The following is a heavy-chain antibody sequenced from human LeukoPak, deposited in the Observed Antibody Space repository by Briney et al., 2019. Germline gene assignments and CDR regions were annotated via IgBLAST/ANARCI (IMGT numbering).Heavy chain of an antibody. Sequence: SETLSLTCAVYGGSFSGYYWSWIRQPPGKGLEWIGEINHSGSTNYNPSLKSRVTISVDTSKNPFSLKLSSVTGADTAVYYCASRGGYFMGIDYWGQGTLVTVSS. J-gene: IGHJ4*02. D-gene: IGHD2-21*02. CDR2: INHSGST. V-gene: IGHV4-34*01. CDR1: GGSFSGYY. CDR3: ASRGGYFMGIDY.